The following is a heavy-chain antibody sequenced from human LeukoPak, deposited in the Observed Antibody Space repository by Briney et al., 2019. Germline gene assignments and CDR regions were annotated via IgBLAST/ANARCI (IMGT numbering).Heavy chain of an antibody. CDR3: ARGTVTTPYYYYGMDV. V-gene: IGHV3-11*01. CDR1: GFTFSDYY. J-gene: IGHJ6*02. Sequence: PGGSLRLSCAASGFTFSDYYMSWIRQAPGKGLEWVSYISSSGSTIYYADSVKGRFTISRDNAKNSLYLQMNSLRAEDTAVYYCARGTVTTPYYYYGMDVWGQGTTVTVSS. D-gene: IGHD4-17*01. CDR2: ISSSGSTI.